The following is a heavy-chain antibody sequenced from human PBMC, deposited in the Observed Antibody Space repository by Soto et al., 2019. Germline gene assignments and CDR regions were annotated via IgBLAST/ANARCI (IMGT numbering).Heavy chain of an antibody. J-gene: IGHJ6*02. Sequence: EVQLVQSGAEVKKPGESLRISCKGSGYSFTSYWISWVRQMPGKGLEWMGRIDPSDSYTNYSPSFQGHVTISADKSISTAARVWSSLKASDTAMYYCASSPRGYCSSTSCRELGNYYGMDVWGQGTTVTVSS. CDR2: IDPSDSYT. V-gene: IGHV5-10-1*01. CDR3: ASSPRGYCSSTSCRELGNYYGMDV. CDR1: GYSFTSYW. D-gene: IGHD2-2*01.